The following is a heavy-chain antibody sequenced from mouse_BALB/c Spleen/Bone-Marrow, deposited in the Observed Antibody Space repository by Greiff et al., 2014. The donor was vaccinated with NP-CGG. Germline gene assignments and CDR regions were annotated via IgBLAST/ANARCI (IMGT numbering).Heavy chain of an antibody. V-gene: IGHV5-9-3*01. CDR2: IRSGGSYT. J-gene: IGHJ2*01. CDR1: GFTFSSYA. CDR3: ARQGDGYYDY. D-gene: IGHD2-3*01. Sequence: EVKLMESGGNLVKPGGSLKLSCAASGFTFSSYAMSWVRQTPEKRLEWVATIRSGGSYTCYPDSVKGRFTISRDNAKSTLYLQMRSLRSEDTAMYYCARQGDGYYDYWGQGTTLTVSS.